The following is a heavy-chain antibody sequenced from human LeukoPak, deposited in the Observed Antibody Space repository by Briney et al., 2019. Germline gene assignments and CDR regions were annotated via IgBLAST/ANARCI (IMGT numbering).Heavy chain of an antibody. J-gene: IGHJ4*02. V-gene: IGHV1-2*02. Sequence: ASVKVSCKASGYTFTYYYMYWGRQAPGQGLEWMGWINPNSGGTNYAQKFQGRVTMTRDTSISTAYMELSRLRSGDTAVYYCATGRWGVDHWGQGTLVTVSS. CDR2: INPNSGGT. CDR3: ATGRWGVDH. CDR1: GYTFTYYY. D-gene: IGHD3-16*01.